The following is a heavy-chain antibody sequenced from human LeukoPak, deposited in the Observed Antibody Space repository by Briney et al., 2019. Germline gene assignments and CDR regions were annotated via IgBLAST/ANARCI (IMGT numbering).Heavy chain of an antibody. CDR1: GYTFTSYD. CDR3: ARADQYCSSTSCYTRFLDAFDI. CDR2: MNPNSGNT. V-gene: IGHV1-8*03. D-gene: IGHD2-2*02. J-gene: IGHJ3*02. Sequence: ASVKVSCKASGYTFTSYDINWVRQATGQGLEWMGWMNPNSGNTGYAQKFQGRVTITRNTSISTAYMELSSLRSEDTAVYYCARADQYCSSTSCYTRFLDAFDIWGQGTMVTVSS.